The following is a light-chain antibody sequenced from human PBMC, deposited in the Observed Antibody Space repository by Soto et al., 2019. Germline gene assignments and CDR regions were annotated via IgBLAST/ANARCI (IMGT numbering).Light chain of an antibody. J-gene: IGKJ2*01. Sequence: EIVLTQSPGTLSLSPAKSATLSCPASQSVDSSNLPWYQQTPGQAPRLLIYAPSSSATSIPGMFTGIGSATDFTLYISRLEGEDFAVCYCQQYGSSSYTFGQGTKVDIK. CDR1: QSVDSSN. CDR3: QQYGSSSYT. V-gene: IGKV3-20*01. CDR2: APS.